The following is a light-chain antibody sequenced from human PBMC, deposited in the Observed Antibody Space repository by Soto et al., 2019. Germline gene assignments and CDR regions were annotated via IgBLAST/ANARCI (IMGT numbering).Light chain of an antibody. V-gene: IGKV3D-20*01. CDR1: QSVSSSY. CDR2: DTS. CDR3: QQYGSSPS. Sequence: EIVLTQSPGTLSLSPGERATLSCRASQSVSSSYLAWYQQKPGLAPRLILYDTSFRATGIPDRFSGSGSGTDFTLTISRLDPEDFAVYYCQQYGSSPSFGQGTKVDI. J-gene: IGKJ1*01.